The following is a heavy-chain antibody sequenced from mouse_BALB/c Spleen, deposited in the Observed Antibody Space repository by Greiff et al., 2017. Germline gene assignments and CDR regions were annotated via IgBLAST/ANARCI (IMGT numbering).Heavy chain of an antibody. J-gene: IGHJ4*01. D-gene: IGHD2-4*01. CDR1: GFTFSSYT. Sequence: EVKLVESGGGLVQPGGSLKLSCAASGFTFSSYTMSWVRQTPEKRLEWVAYISNGGGSTYYPDTVKGRFTISRDNAKNTLYLQMSSLKSEDTAMYYCARQEITTYAMDYWGQGTSVTVSS. CDR3: ARQEITTYAMDY. CDR2: ISNGGGST. V-gene: IGHV5-12-2*01.